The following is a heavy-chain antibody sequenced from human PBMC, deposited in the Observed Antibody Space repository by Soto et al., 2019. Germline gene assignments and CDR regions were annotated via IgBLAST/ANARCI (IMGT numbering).Heavy chain of an antibody. Sequence: SETLSLTCTVSGGSISSYYWSWIRQPPGKGLEWIGYIYYSGSTNYNPSLKSRVTISVDTSKNQFSLKLSSVTAADTAVYYCAREAKPVQWLGRYFDYWGQGSLVTVSS. J-gene: IGHJ4*02. V-gene: IGHV4-59*01. CDR1: GGSISSYY. D-gene: IGHD6-19*01. CDR2: IYYSGST. CDR3: AREAKPVQWLGRYFDY.